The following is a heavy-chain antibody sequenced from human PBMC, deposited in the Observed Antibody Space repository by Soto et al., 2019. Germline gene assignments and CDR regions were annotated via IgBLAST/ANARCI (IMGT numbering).Heavy chain of an antibody. CDR2: ISYDGSNK. D-gene: IGHD3-16*01. J-gene: IGHJ4*02. CDR3: AKDTVRGRGGYYFDD. V-gene: IGHV3-30*18. Sequence: PGGSLRLSCAASGFTSSSYGMHWVRQAPGKGLEWVAVISYDGSNKYYADSVKGRFTISRDNSKNTLYLQRSSLRAEDTAVYYCAKDTVRGRGGYYFDDWGQGTLVTVSS. CDR1: GFTSSSYG.